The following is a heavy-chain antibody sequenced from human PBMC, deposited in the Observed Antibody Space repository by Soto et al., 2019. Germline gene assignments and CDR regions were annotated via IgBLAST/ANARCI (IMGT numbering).Heavy chain of an antibody. J-gene: IGHJ4*02. CDR1: GYTFPSYD. CDR3: ARGSGYYYWDDY. V-gene: IGHV1-3*01. Sequence: GASVKVSCKASGYTFPSYDINWVRQATGQGLEWMGWINAGNGNTKYSQKFQGRVTITRDTSASTAYMELSSLRSEDTAVYYCARGSGYYYWDDYWGQGTLVTVSS. CDR2: INAGNGNT. D-gene: IGHD3-22*01.